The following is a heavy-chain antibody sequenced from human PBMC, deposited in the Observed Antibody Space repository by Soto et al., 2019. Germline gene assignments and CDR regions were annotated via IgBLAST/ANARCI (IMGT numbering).Heavy chain of an antibody. CDR3: AKGRITVADYYLDY. D-gene: IGHD6-19*01. Sequence: ETLSLTCTVSGGSVSSGSYYWSWVRQAPGKGLEWVSAITGSGGSTYYADSVKGRFTISRDNSKNMLYLLMNSLRAEDTAVFYCAKGRITVADYYLDYWGQGTLVTVSS. J-gene: IGHJ4*02. CDR1: GGSVSSGSYY. CDR2: ITGSGGST. V-gene: IGHV3-23*01.